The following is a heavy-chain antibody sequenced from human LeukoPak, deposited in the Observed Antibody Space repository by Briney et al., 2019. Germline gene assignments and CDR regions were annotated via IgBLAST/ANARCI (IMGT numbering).Heavy chain of an antibody. CDR3: ARGELAVAAVYYFDY. J-gene: IGHJ4*02. V-gene: IGHV4-39*01. D-gene: IGHD6-19*01. Sequence: KSSETLSLTCTVSGGSISSSSYYWGWIRQPPGKGLEWIGSIYYSGSTYYNPSLKSRVTISVDTSKNQFSLKLSSVTAADTAVYYCARGELAVAAVYYFDYWGQGTLVTVSS. CDR2: IYYSGST. CDR1: GGSISSSSYY.